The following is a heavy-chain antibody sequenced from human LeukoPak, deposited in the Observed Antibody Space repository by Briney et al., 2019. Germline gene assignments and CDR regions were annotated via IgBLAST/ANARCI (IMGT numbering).Heavy chain of an antibody. V-gene: IGHV3-23*01. Sequence: GGSLRLSCAASGFTFSSYAMTWVRQAPGKGLEWVSAISGSGGSTYYADSVKGRFTISRDNSKNTLYLQMNSLRAEDTAVYYCARQYYYGSGSYYGGEYWGQGTPVTVSS. CDR1: GFTFSSYA. CDR3: ARQYYYGSGSYYGGEY. CDR2: ISGSGGST. J-gene: IGHJ4*02. D-gene: IGHD3-10*01.